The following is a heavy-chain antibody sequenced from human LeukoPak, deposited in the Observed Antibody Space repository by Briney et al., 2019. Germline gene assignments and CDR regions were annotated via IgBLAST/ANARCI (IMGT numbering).Heavy chain of an antibody. Sequence: PSETLSLTCTVSGGPISSNSYYWGWIRQPPGKGLEWIVSIHDSGSTYYNQTLKSRLTISVDTSKNQFTLQLSSVTAADTAVYYCAGGYSYGSTYYYMDVWGKGTTVTISS. CDR2: IHDSGST. J-gene: IGHJ6*03. D-gene: IGHD5-18*01. CDR3: AGGYSYGSTYYYMDV. CDR1: GGPISSNSYY. V-gene: IGHV4-39*06.